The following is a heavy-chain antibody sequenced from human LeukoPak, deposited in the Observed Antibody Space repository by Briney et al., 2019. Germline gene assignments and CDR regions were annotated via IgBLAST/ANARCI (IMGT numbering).Heavy chain of an antibody. D-gene: IGHD3-9*01. CDR1: GFTFSSYA. CDR2: ISYDGSNK. J-gene: IGHJ6*04. CDR3: ARGGDILTGYPKFYYYYGMDV. Sequence: PGGSLRLSCAASGFTFSSYAMHWVRQAPGKGLEWVAVISYDGSNKYYADSVKGRFTISRDNSKNTLYLQMNSLRAEDTAVYYCARGGDILTGYPKFYYYYGMDVWGKGTTATVSS. V-gene: IGHV3-30*04.